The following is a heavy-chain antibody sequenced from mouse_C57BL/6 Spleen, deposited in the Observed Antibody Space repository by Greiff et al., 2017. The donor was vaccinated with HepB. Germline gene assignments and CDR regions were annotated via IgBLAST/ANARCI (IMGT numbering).Heavy chain of an antibody. Sequence: VQLQQSGAELVKPGASVKLSCKASGYTFTSYWMQWVKQRPGQGLEWIGEIDPSDSYTNYNQKFQGKATLTGDTSSSTAYMQLSSLTSGDSAVYYCSRWLLRGSYYFDYWGQGTTLTVSS. CDR3: SRWLLRGSYYFDY. D-gene: IGHD2-3*01. CDR1: GYTFTSYW. V-gene: IGHV1-50*01. CDR2: IDPSDSYT. J-gene: IGHJ2*01.